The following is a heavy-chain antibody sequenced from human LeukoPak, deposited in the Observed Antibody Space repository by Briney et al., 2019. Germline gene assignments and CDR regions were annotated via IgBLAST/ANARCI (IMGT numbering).Heavy chain of an antibody. CDR2: IRYDGNNK. CDR1: GFTFSNYG. D-gene: IGHD2-21*01. V-gene: IGHV3-30*02. CDR3: ARLDYFDY. Sequence: PGGSLRLSCGASGFTFSNYGMLWVRQAPGKGLDWVSFIRYDGNNKLYADSVKGRFTISRDISKNTLYLQMNSLRGEDTAVYYCARLDYFDYWGQGTLVTVSS. J-gene: IGHJ4*02.